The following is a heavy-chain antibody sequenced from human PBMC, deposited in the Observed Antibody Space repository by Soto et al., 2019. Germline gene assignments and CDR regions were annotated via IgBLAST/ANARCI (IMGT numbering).Heavy chain of an antibody. CDR1: GGSISSSNW. D-gene: IGHD4-17*01. CDR3: ARVCGFTTVTTNYYYYYGMDV. J-gene: IGHJ6*02. V-gene: IGHV4-4*02. Sequence: TSETLSLTCAVSGGSISSSNWWSWVRQPPGKGLEWIGEIYHSGSTNYNPSLKSRVTISVDKSKNQFSLKLSSVTAADTAVYYCARVCGFTTVTTNYYYYYGMDVWGQGTTVTVSS. CDR2: IYHSGST.